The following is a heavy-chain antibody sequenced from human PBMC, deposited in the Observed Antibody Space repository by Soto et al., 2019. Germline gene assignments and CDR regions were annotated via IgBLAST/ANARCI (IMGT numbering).Heavy chain of an antibody. Sequence: DVRLAESGGGLVQPGGSLRLSCTTSGFSFASFAMTWVRQAPGKGLEWVATFSGSDGKTYYADSVKGRLSISRDPSRKPPTLPMNSLRADDTAIYYCAKWSYLDYWGQGTRVTVSS. CDR2: FSGSDGKT. D-gene: IGHD3-3*01. CDR3: AKWSYLDY. J-gene: IGHJ4*02. V-gene: IGHV3-23*04. CDR1: GFSFASFA.